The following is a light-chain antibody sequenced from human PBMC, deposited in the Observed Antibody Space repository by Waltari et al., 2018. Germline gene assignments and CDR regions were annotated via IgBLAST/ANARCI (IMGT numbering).Light chain of an antibody. Sequence: DIVVTQSPESLAVSLGERATIHCKSSQTVFYSANNQNYLAWYQQKPGQPHQLSSYWASEREPGVTDRFVGSGSGRDFTLTITNLXAEDVAVYFCQQXFTSVQWTFGLGTKVEI. V-gene: IGKV4-1*01. J-gene: IGKJ1*01. CDR1: QTVFYSANNQNY. CDR3: QQXFTSVQWT. CDR2: WAS.